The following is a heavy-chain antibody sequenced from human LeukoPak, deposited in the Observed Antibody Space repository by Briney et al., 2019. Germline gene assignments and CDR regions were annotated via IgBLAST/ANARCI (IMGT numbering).Heavy chain of an antibody. Sequence: PGRSLRLSCAASGFTFSSYGMHWVRQAPGKGLEWVAVISYDGSNKYYADSVKGRFTISRDKSKNTLYLQMNSLKAEDTAVYYWAKDGWGVMVGPPFDYWGRGTLFTVSS. CDR3: AKDGWGVMVGPPFDY. J-gene: IGHJ4*02. D-gene: IGHD3-16*01. CDR2: ISYDGSNK. CDR1: GFTFSSYG. V-gene: IGHV3-30*18.